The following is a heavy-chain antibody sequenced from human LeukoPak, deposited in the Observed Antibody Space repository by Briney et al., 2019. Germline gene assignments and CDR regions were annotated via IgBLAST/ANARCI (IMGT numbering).Heavy chain of an antibody. J-gene: IGHJ5*02. Sequence: ASVKVSCKASGGTFSSYAISWVRQAPGQGLEWMGGIIPIVGTAKYAQKFQGRVTITADESTSTAYMELRSLRSEDTAVYYCARATVTTFNWFDPWGQGTVVTVSS. D-gene: IGHD4-17*01. CDR2: IIPIVGTA. V-gene: IGHV1-69*13. CDR1: GGTFSSYA. CDR3: ARATVTTFNWFDP.